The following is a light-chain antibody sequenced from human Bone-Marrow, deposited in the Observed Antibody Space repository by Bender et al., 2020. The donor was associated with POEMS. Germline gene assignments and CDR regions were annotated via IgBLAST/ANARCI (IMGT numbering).Light chain of an antibody. Sequence: QSVLIQPPSASGTPGQRVTISCAGSNSNIGGNNVNWYQHLPGTAPRLVVYSNYQRPSGVPARFSGSKSGTSASLAISDIQSEDEGDYYCSSWDDSLSGWVFGGGTKLTVL. CDR1: NSNIGGNN. J-gene: IGLJ3*02. CDR2: SNY. V-gene: IGLV1-44*01. CDR3: SSWDDSLSGWV.